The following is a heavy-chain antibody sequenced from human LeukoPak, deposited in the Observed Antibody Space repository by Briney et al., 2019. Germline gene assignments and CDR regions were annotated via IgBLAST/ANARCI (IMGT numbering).Heavy chain of an antibody. CDR3: ARDRFLEGTYFDY. Sequence: KPGGSLRLSCVGSGFTFSSYTMNWVRQAPGKGLEWVSSISGSSVFIFNADSVKGRFTISRDNARNSLYLQMNSLRADDTAVYYCARDRFLEGTYFDYWGQGTLVTVSS. CDR1: GFTFSSYT. V-gene: IGHV3-21*01. J-gene: IGHJ4*02. CDR2: ISGSSVFI. D-gene: IGHD1-7*01.